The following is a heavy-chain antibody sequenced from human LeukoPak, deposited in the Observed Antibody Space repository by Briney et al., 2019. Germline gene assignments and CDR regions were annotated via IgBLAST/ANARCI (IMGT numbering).Heavy chain of an antibody. J-gene: IGHJ4*02. CDR3: ARDSGLGD. CDR1: GGSISSSSYY. Sequence: SETLSLTCTVSGGSISSSSYYWGWIRQPPGKGLEWIGSIYYSGSTYYNPSLKSRVTISVDTSKNQFSLKLSSVTAADTAVYYCARDSGLGDWGQGTLVTVSS. CDR2: IYYSGST. D-gene: IGHD3/OR15-3a*01. V-gene: IGHV4-39*07.